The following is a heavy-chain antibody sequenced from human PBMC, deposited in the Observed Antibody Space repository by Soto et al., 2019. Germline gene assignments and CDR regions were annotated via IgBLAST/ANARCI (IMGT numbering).Heavy chain of an antibody. CDR2: IYPGDSDT. D-gene: IGHD4-17*01. J-gene: IGHJ4*02. CDR1: GYSFTSYW. Sequence: EVQLVQSGAEVKKPGESLKISCKGSGYSFTSYWIGWVRRMPRKGLEWMGIIYPGDSDTRYSPSFQGQVTISADKSISTAYLQWSSLKASDTAMYYCARHTDYGGNYRRFDYWGQGTLVTVSS. V-gene: IGHV5-51*01. CDR3: ARHTDYGGNYRRFDY.